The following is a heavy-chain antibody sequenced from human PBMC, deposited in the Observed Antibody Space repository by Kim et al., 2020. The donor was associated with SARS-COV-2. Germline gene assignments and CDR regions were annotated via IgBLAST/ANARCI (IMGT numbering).Heavy chain of an antibody. Sequence: ASVKVSCKASGYTFTSYGISWVRQAPGQGLEWMGWISAYNGNTNYAQKLQGRVTMTTDTSTSTAYVELRSLRSDDTGVYYCARESPVVTQCVSYYYYGMDGWGQGTTVTVSS. CDR1: GYTFTSYG. J-gene: IGHJ6*02. D-gene: IGHD2-21*02. V-gene: IGHV1-18*01. CDR3: ARESPVVTQCVSYYYYGMDG. CDR2: ISAYNGNT.